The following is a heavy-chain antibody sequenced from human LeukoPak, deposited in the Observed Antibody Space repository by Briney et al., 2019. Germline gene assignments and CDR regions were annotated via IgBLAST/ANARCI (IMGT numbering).Heavy chain of an antibody. D-gene: IGHD1-26*01. CDR1: GGSISSYY. V-gene: IGHV4-59*01. CDR2: IYYSGST. Sequence: SETLSLTCTVSGGSISSYYWSWIRQPPGKGLEWIGYIYYSGSTNYNPSLKSRVTISVDTSKNQFSLKLSSVTAADTAVYYCATYGIVGATVGAFDIWGQGTMVTVSS. J-gene: IGHJ3*02. CDR3: ATYGIVGATVGAFDI.